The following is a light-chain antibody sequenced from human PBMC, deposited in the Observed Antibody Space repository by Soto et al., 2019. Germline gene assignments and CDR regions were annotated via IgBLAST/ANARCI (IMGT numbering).Light chain of an antibody. CDR2: RDS. CDR3: HVWDSSTVV. J-gene: IGLJ2*01. Sequence: SYELTQPLSVSVALGQTARITCGGNNIGSKNVHWYPQKPGQAPVLVIYRDSNRPSGIPERFSGSNSGNTATLTISRAQAGDEADYYCHVWDSSTVVFGGGTKLTVL. CDR1: NIGSKN. V-gene: IGLV3-9*01.